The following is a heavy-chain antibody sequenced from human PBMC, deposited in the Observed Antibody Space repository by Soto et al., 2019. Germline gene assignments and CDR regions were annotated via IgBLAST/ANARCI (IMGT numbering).Heavy chain of an antibody. CDR1: GFTFSSYG. CDR3: ARDRRHAAGTFDY. V-gene: IGHV3-33*01. Sequence: QVQLVESGGGVVQPGRSLRLSCAASGFTFSSYGMHWVRQAPGKGLEWVAVIWYDGSNKYYADSVKGRFTISRDNSKNTLYLQMNSLRAEDTAVYYCARDRRHAAGTFDYWGQGTLVTVSS. CDR2: IWYDGSNK. D-gene: IGHD6-13*01. J-gene: IGHJ4*02.